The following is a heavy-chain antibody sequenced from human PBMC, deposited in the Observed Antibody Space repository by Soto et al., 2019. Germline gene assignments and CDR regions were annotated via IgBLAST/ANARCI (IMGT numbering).Heavy chain of an antibody. CDR1: GYTLTELS. Sequence: AAVKVSCKVSGYTLTELSMHWVRQAPGKGLEWMGGFDPEDGETIYAQKFQGRVTMTEDTSTDTAYMELSSLRSEDTAVYYCATQNLHGSGSYYGKGLYYYYGMDVWGQGTTVTVPS. V-gene: IGHV1-24*01. CDR2: FDPEDGET. J-gene: IGHJ6*02. CDR3: ATQNLHGSGSYYGKGLYYYYGMDV. D-gene: IGHD3-10*01.